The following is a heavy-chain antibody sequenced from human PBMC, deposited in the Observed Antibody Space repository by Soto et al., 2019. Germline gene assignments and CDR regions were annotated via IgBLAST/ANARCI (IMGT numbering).Heavy chain of an antibody. CDR2: INPSGGST. V-gene: IGHV1-46*01. D-gene: IGHD3-10*01. CDR1: AYTFTRYY. Sequence: EKVSCNASAYTFTRYYMHWVRQAPGQGLEWMGIINPSGGSTSYEQKFQGRVTLTRDTSTSTVYMELSSLKSEDTAVYYCARDQDGSGSYYFNWFDPWGQGTLVTVSS. CDR3: ARDQDGSGSYYFNWFDP. J-gene: IGHJ5*02.